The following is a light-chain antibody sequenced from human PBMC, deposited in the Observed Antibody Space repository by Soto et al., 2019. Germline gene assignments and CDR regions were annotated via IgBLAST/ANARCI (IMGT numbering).Light chain of an antibody. V-gene: IGLV1-44*01. CDR1: SSNIGSNT. J-gene: IGLJ1*01. CDR2: SNN. Sequence: QSVLTQPPSASGTPGQRVTISCSGSSSNIGSNTVNWYQQLPGTAPKLLIYSNNQRPSGVPDRFSGSKSGTSASLAISGLQSEDEADYYCAAWDDSLNGYVFGTATK. CDR3: AAWDDSLNGYV.